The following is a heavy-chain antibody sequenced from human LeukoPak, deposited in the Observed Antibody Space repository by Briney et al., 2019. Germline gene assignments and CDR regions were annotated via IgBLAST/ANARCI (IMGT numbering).Heavy chain of an antibody. Sequence: GRSLRLSCAASGFTFSSYAMHWVRQAPGKGLEWVAVISYDGSNEYYADSVKGRFTISRDNSKNTLYLQMNSLRAEDTAVYYCARGRALDYWGQGTLVTVSS. CDR3: ARGRALDY. J-gene: IGHJ4*02. CDR2: ISYDGSNE. V-gene: IGHV3-30*04. CDR1: GFTFSSYA.